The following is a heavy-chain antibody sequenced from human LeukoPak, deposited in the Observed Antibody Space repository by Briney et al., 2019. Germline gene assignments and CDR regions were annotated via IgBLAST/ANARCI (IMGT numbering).Heavy chain of an antibody. D-gene: IGHD4-11*01. J-gene: IGHJ4*02. CDR2: ISGGST. CDR3: AREAADYSDYFDH. Sequence: GGSLRLSCAASGFTVSSNEMSWVRQAPGKGLEWVSSISGGSTYYADSRKGRFTISRDNSKNTLHLQMNSLRAEDTAVYYCAREAADYSDYFDHWGQGTLVTVSS. V-gene: IGHV3-38-3*01. CDR1: GFTVSSNE.